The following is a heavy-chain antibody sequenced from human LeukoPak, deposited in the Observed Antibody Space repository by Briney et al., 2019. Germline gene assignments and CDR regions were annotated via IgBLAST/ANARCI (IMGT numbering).Heavy chain of an antibody. CDR3: ARGIIGVAITGAFDI. Sequence: SEALSLTCTVSGGSISNYYWNWIRQPPGRGLEWIGYIYYSGSTSYNPSLKSRVTISVDTSKSHFSLKLSSVTAADTAIYYCARGIIGVAITGAFDIWGQGTMVTVSS. D-gene: IGHD3-3*02. V-gene: IGHV4-59*01. J-gene: IGHJ3*02. CDR2: IYYSGST. CDR1: GGSISNYY.